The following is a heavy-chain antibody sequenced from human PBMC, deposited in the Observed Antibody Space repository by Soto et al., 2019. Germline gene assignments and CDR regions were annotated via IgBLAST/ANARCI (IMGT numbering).Heavy chain of an antibody. CDR1: GFTFSSSG. V-gene: IGHV3-23*01. CDR3: AKEGIAARSVCDY. D-gene: IGHD6-6*01. J-gene: IGHJ4*02. Sequence: GGSLRLSCATSGFTFSSSGMSWVRQAPGKGLEWVSGISASGGETYYGDSVKGRFTISRDNSKNTLYLQMNSLRAEDTAVYYCAKEGIAARSVCDYWGQGTLVTVSS. CDR2: ISASGGET.